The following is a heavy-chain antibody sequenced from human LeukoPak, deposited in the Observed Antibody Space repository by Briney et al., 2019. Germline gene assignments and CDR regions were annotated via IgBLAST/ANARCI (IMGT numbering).Heavy chain of an antibody. V-gene: IGHV3-53*01. CDR3: ARGRIAVAGPFDY. D-gene: IGHD6-19*01. J-gene: IGHJ4*02. CDR1: GFTVSSNY. Sequence: GGSLRLSCAASGFTVSSNYMNWVRQAPGEGLEWVSVIYSGGSTYYADSVKGRFTISRDNSKNTLYLQMNSLRAEDTAVYYCARGRIAVAGPFDYWGQETLVTVSS. CDR2: IYSGGST.